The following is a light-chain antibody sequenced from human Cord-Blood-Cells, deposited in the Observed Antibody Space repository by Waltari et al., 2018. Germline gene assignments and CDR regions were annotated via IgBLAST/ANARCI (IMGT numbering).Light chain of an antibody. CDR1: QSISSY. CDR2: AAS. Sequence: DIQMTQSPSSLSASVGDRVTLTCRASQSISSYLNWYPQKPGKAPKLLIYAASSSPPAVPSRFSGSGSGTDFTLTISSLQPEDFATYYCQQSYSTPLFTFGPGTKVDIK. CDR3: QQSYSTPLFT. J-gene: IGKJ3*01. V-gene: IGKV1-39*01.